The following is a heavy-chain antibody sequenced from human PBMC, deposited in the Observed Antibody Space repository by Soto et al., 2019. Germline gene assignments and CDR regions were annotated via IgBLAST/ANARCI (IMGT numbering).Heavy chain of an antibody. CDR2: IIPIFGTA. V-gene: IGHV1-69*13. CDR3: ARTLKLYYDFWSGPSGGWFDP. CDR1: GCTFSSYA. Sequence: SVKVSCKASGCTFSSYAISWVRQAPGQGLEWMGGIIPIFGTANYAQKFQGRVTITADESTSTAYMELSSLRSEDTAVYYCARTLKLYYDFWSGPSGGWFDPWGQGTLVTVSS. J-gene: IGHJ5*02. D-gene: IGHD3-3*01.